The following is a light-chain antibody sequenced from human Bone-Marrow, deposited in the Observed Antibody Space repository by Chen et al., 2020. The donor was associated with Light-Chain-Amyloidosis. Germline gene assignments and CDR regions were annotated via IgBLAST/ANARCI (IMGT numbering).Light chain of an antibody. Sequence: EVVMTQSPATLSVSPGERAILSCRASQSVSSNLAWYQQKPGQAPRLLMYGASTRATGIPARFSGSGSGTEFTLTISSLQSEDFAVYYCQQYNNWPPWTFGQGTKVEIK. CDR3: QQYNNWPPWT. J-gene: IGKJ1*01. CDR1: QSVSSN. V-gene: IGKV3-15*01. CDR2: GAS.